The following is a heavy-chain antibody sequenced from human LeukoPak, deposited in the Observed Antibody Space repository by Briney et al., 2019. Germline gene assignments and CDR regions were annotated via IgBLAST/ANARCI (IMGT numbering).Heavy chain of an antibody. V-gene: IGHV4-30-4*01. CDR3: ARAESSSSNAFDI. Sequence: SETLSLTCTVSGGSISSGDYYWSWIRQPPGKGLEWIGYIYYSGSTYYNPSLKCRVTISVDTSKNQFSLKLSSVTAADTAVYYCARAESSSSNAFDIWGQGTMVTVSS. D-gene: IGHD6-13*01. CDR2: IYYSGST. J-gene: IGHJ3*02. CDR1: GGSISSGDYY.